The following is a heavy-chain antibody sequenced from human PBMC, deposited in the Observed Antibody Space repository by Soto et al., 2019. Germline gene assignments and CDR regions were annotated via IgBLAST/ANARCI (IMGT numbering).Heavy chain of an antibody. Sequence: PSETLSLTCTVSGGSISSYYWSWIRQPPGKGLEWIGYIYYSGSTNYNPSLKSRVTISVDTSKNQLSLKLSFVTAADTAVYYCARRYGYSFDYWGQGTLVTVSS. V-gene: IGHV4-59*08. CDR3: ARRYGYSFDY. CDR2: IYYSGST. CDR1: GGSISSYY. D-gene: IGHD5-18*01. J-gene: IGHJ4*02.